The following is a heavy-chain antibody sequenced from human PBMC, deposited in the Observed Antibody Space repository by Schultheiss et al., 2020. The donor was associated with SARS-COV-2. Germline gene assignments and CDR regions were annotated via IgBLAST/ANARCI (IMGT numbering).Heavy chain of an antibody. CDR1: GGSISSSSYY. Sequence: SETLSLTCAVSGGSISSSSYYWGWIRQPPGKGLEWIGYIYYSGSTYYNPSLKSRVTISVDTSKNQFSLKLSSVTAADTAVYYCARDWRGGWPYYYYYGMDVWGQGTTVTVSS. D-gene: IGHD3-10*01. CDR3: ARDWRGGWPYYYYYGMDV. CDR2: IYYSGST. J-gene: IGHJ6*02. V-gene: IGHV4-31*11.